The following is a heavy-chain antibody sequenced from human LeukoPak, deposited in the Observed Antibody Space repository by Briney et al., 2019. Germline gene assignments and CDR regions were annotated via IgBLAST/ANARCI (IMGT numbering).Heavy chain of an antibody. Sequence: SETLSLTCAVYGGSFSGYYWSWIRQPPGKGLEWIGEINHSGSTNYNPSLKSRVTISVDTSKNQFSLKLSSVTAADTAVYYCARAPPSDLNWFDPWGQGTLVTVSS. J-gene: IGHJ5*02. CDR3: ARAPPSDLNWFDP. CDR2: INHSGST. V-gene: IGHV4-34*01. D-gene: IGHD3-10*01. CDR1: GGSFSGYY.